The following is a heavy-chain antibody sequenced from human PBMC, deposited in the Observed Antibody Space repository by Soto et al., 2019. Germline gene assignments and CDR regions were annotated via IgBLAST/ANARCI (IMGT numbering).Heavy chain of an antibody. Sequence: QSGGSLRLSCSGSGFTFGTYAMGWVRQSPGKGLEWIAFIRNKAYGGTAQYAESVKGRFTILRDDSNSIAYLQMNSLKTEDTGVYYCTVVITGTYFYYGLDVWGQGTTVTVSS. CDR3: TVVITGTYFYYGLDV. J-gene: IGHJ6*02. CDR2: IRNKAYGGTA. V-gene: IGHV3-49*04. D-gene: IGHD3-22*01. CDR1: GFTFGTYA.